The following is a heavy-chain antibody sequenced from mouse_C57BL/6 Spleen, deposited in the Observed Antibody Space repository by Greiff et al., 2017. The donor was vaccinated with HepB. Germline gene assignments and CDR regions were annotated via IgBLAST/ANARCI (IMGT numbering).Heavy chain of an antibody. CDR1: GYAFTNYL. CDR2: INPGSGGT. V-gene: IGHV1-54*01. D-gene: IGHD2-4*01. J-gene: IGHJ3*01. Sequence: VQLMESGAELVRPGTSVKVSCKASGYAFTNYLIEWVKQRPGQGLEWIGVINPGSGGTNYNEKFKGKATLTADKSSSTDYMQLSSLTSEDSAVYLCARGDYISFAYWGQGTLVTVSA. CDR3: ARGDYISFAY.